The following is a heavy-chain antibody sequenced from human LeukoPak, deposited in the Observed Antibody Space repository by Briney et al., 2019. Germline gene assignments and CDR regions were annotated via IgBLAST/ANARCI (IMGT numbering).Heavy chain of an antibody. J-gene: IGHJ4*02. V-gene: IGHV4-59*01. CDR1: GGSISSYY. CDR2: IYYSGST. Sequence: SETLSLTCTVSGGSISSYYWSWIRQPPGKGLEWIGYIYYSGSTNYNPSLKSRVTISVDTSKNQFSLKLSSVTAADTAVYYYARTVEYCGGDCYSLDYWGQGTLVTVSS. CDR3: ARTVEYCGGDCYSLDY. D-gene: IGHD2-21*01.